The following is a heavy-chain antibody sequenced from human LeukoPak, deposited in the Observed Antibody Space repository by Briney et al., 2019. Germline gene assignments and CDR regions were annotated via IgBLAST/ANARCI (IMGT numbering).Heavy chain of an antibody. CDR3: ASAPNTYYFDY. CDR2: ISYSGST. Sequence: TLSLTCXXXXGSISSYYWSWIRQPPGKRLEWIGYISYSGSTNYNPSLKSRVTISLDTSKNQFSLKLSSVSAADTAVYFCASAPNTYYFDYWGQGTLVTVSS. CDR1: XGSISSYY. V-gene: IGHV4-59*08. J-gene: IGHJ4*02.